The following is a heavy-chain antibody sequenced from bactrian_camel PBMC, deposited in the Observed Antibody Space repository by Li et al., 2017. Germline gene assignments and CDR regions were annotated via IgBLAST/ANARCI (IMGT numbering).Heavy chain of an antibody. V-gene: IGHV3S53*01. CDR2: IDSNGVT. CDR3: SALLRRSTTHWYHNASWTY. D-gene: IGHD2*01. J-gene: IGHJ4*01. Sequence: HVQLVESGGGSVQAGGSLTLTCTASQSTYRSICMAWFRQAPGAKRETVATIDSNGVTKVADSVKGRFTISKDKDENMLYLQMNSLKPEDTAKYYCSALLRRSTTHWYHNASWTYWGWGTQVTVS. CDR1: QSTYRSIC.